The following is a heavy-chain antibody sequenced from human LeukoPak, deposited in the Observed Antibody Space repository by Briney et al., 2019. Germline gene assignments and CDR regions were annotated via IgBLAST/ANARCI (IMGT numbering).Heavy chain of an antibody. J-gene: IGHJ6*03. CDR1: GHTFSRYG. CDR2: ISAYNGDT. V-gene: IGHV1-18*01. Sequence: ASVKVSCKASGHTFSRYGINWVRQAPGEGLEWMGWISAYNGDTIYAQKFQGRVTMTADTSTNTAYMDLRSLRSDDTAVYYCARASGHYYYYYMDVWAKGTTVTISS. D-gene: IGHD1-26*01. CDR3: ARASGHYYYYYMDV.